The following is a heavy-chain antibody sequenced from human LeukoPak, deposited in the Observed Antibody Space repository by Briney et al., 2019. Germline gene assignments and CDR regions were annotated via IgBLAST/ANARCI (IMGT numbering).Heavy chain of an antibody. J-gene: IGHJ6*03. V-gene: IGHV3-30*02. CDR2: IRYDGSNK. CDR3: AKAGDWLSTTGPLYMDV. Sequence: PGGSLRLSCAASGFIFSNYDMHWVRQAPGKGLEWVAFIRYDGSNKYYADSVKGRFTISRDNSKNTLYLQMNSLRAEDTAVYYCAKAGDWLSTTGPLYMDVWGKGTTVTISS. CDR1: GFIFSNYD. D-gene: IGHD3-9*01.